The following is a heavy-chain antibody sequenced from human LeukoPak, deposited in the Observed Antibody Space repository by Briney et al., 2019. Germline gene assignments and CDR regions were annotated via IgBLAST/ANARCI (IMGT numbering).Heavy chain of an antibody. D-gene: IGHD6-19*01. Sequence: PGGSLRLSCAASGFTFSSYAMSWVRQAPGKGLEWVSAISGSGGSTYYADSVKGRFTISRDNSKNTLYLQMNSLRAEDTAVYYCAKISGARRIAVAGSRIDYWGQGTLVTVSS. CDR3: AKISGARRIAVAGSRIDY. V-gene: IGHV3-23*01. CDR1: GFTFSSYA. J-gene: IGHJ4*02. CDR2: ISGSGGST.